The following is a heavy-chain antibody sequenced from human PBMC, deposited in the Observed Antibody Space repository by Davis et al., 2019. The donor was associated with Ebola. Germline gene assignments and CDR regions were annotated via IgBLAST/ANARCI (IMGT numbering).Heavy chain of an antibody. CDR3: ARDGIAVAGPPYYGMDV. Sequence: GGSLRLSCAASGFTVSSNYMSWVRQAPGKGLEWVAVIWYDGSNKYYADSVKGRFTISRDNSKNTLYLQMNSLRAEDTAVYYCARDGIAVAGPPYYGMDVWGQGTTVTVSS. CDR1: GFTVSSNY. J-gene: IGHJ6*02. D-gene: IGHD6-19*01. CDR2: IWYDGSNK. V-gene: IGHV3-33*08.